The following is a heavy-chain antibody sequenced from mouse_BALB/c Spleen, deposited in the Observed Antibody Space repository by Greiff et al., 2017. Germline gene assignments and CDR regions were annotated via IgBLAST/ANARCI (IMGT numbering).Heavy chain of an antibody. D-gene: IGHD1-2*01. CDR2: ISDGGSYT. J-gene: IGHJ4*01. Sequence: EVLLVESGGGLVKPGGSLKLSCAASGFTFSSFGMHWVRQTPEKRLEWVATISDGGSYTYYPDRVKGRFTISRDNAKNNLYLQMSSLKSEDTAMYYCARDRGGTTAAYSMDYWGQGTTVTVSS. CDR3: ARDRGGTTAAYSMDY. CDR1: GFTFSSFG. V-gene: IGHV5-4*02.